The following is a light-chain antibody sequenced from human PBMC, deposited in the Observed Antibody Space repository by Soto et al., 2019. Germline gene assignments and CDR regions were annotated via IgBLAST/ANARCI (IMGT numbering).Light chain of an antibody. CDR1: QSLSSY. CDR2: DAS. J-gene: IGKJ2*01. Sequence: EIVLTQSPATLSLSPGERATLSCRASQSLSSYLAWYQQKPGQAPRLLIYDASNRATGIPARFSGSGSGTDFTLTISSLEPEDFAVYYCQQRSNWPQYTFGQGTKLEIK. CDR3: QQRSNWPQYT. V-gene: IGKV3-11*01.